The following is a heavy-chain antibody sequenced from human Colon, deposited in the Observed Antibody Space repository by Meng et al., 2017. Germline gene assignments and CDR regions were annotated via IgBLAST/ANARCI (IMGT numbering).Heavy chain of an antibody. J-gene: IGHJ4*02. CDR3: AKDVGRTTDFDY. V-gene: IGHV3-23*01. CDR1: GFTFTNLD. Sequence: GGSLPQAWGTLTRNCLASGFTFTNLDLSWDRQAAGKRLEGVSDLHGSGATTFYAVSVKGRFIISRDNSKDTLYLQMYSLRAEDSAVYFCAKDVGRTTDFDYWGQGTLVTVSS. D-gene: IGHD1-14*01. CDR2: LHGSGATT.